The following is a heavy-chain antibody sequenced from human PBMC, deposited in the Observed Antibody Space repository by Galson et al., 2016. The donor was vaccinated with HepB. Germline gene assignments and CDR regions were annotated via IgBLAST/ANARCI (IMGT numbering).Heavy chain of an antibody. CDR1: GFTFRKYG. D-gene: IGHD2-15*01. Sequence: SLRLSCAASGFTFRKYGMHWVRQAPGKGLGWVAVIWYDGSNEYYADSVKDRFTISRDNSKDTVYLQMNSLTVEDTAMYYCAKDAGGLTRLAPPVTAVHWFDPWGQGTLVTVSS. J-gene: IGHJ5*02. CDR3: AKDAGGLTRLAPPVTAVHWFDP. CDR2: IWYDGSNE. V-gene: IGHV3-33*06.